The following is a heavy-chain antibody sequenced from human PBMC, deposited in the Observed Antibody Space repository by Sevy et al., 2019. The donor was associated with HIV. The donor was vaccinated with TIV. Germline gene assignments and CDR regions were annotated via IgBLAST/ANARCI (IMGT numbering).Heavy chain of an antibody. CDR2: INWNSGNI. J-gene: IGHJ4*02. CDR1: GFTFDEYG. D-gene: IGHD6-13*01. Sequence: GGSLRLSCAASGFTFDEYGMHWVRQAPGKGLEGVSGINWNSGNIGYADSVKGRFTSSGANAKNSLYLTMNRLRAEDTALYYCAKYISIEGGIAGVGTGIFDFWGQGTLVTVSS. V-gene: IGHV3-9*01. CDR3: AKYISIEGGIAGVGTGIFDF.